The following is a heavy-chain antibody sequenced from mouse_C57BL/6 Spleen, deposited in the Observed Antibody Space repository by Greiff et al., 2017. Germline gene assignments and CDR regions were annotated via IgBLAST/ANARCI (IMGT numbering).Heavy chain of an antibody. CDR2: ISGGGGNT. CDR3: ARRLTTRVYFDY. Sequence: EVQLVESGGGLVKPGGSLKLSCAASGFTFSSYTMSWVRQTPEKRLEWVATISGGGGNTYYPDSVKGRFTISSDNATNTLYLQMSSLRSEDTALYYCARRLTTRVYFDYWGQGTTLTVSS. J-gene: IGHJ2*01. D-gene: IGHD1-1*01. CDR1: GFTFSSYT. V-gene: IGHV5-9*01.